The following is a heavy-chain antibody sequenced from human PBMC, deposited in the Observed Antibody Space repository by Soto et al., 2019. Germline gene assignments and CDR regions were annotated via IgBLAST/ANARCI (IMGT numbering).Heavy chain of an antibody. Sequence: QVQLLQSGAEVKKPGSSVRVSCEASGGSFRTYSISWVRQAPGQGLEWMGEIIPIFGTVNYAQKFQGRVTITADVPTTTVYMDLRSLRSEDTAVYYCAKGAVAGTPTSYYYYGMDVWGQGTTVTVSS. CDR1: GGSFRTYS. V-gene: IGHV1-69*12. D-gene: IGHD6-19*01. CDR2: IIPIFGTV. CDR3: AKGAVAGTPTSYYYYGMDV. J-gene: IGHJ6*02.